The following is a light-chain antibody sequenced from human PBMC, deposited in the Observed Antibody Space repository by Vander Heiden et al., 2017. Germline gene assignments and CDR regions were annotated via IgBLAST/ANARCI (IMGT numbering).Light chain of an antibody. V-gene: IGKV1-5*03. CDR1: QSISNY. CDR3: QQFNSYPVT. CDR2: KAS. J-gene: IGKJ1*01. Sequence: DIQVTQSPSTLSAAVGERFTITCRASQSISNYLAWYQQKPGKAPRLLIYKASSLESGVPLRFSGSGSGTEFTLTISSLQPDDFATYYCQQFNSYPVTFGQGTKVEIK.